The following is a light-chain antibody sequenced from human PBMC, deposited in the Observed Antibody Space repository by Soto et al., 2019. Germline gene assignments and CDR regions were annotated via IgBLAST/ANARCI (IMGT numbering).Light chain of an antibody. J-gene: IGLJ2*01. CDR1: SSDVGSYGY. CDR3: ASYAGNDIVL. CDR2: EVY. Sequence: QSALTRPPSASGSPGQSVTISCTGTSSDVGSYGYVSWYQQHSGKAPKLMLYEVYKRPSGVPDRFSGSRSGNTASLTVSGLQSEDEANYYCASYAGNDIVLFGGGTKVTVL. V-gene: IGLV2-8*01.